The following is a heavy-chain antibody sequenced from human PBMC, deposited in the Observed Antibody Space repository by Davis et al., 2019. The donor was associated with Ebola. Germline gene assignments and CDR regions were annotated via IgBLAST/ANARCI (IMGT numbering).Heavy chain of an antibody. V-gene: IGHV1-46*03. Sequence: AASVKVSCKASGYTFTNYYMHWVRQAPGQGLEWMGIINPSGGSTSYAQKFQGRVTMTRDTSTSTVYMELSSLRSEDTAVYYCARELIVIMAAAGTGAGDYYYYGMDVWGQGTTVTVSS. CDR2: INPSGGST. CDR1: GYTFTNYY. D-gene: IGHD6-13*01. J-gene: IGHJ6*02. CDR3: ARELIVIMAAAGTGAGDYYYYGMDV.